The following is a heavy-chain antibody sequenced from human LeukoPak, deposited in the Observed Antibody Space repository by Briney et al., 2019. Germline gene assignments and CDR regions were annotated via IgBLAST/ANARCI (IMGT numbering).Heavy chain of an antibody. V-gene: IGHV4-39*07. Sequence: SETLSLTCTVSGGSISGSSYYWGWVRQPPGMGLEWIGTIYYSGSTYYNPSLRSRVTISVDTSKNQFSLKLASVTAADTAVYYCASFLIRQRTSSWPQNWFDPWGQGTLVTVSS. CDR1: GGSISGSSYY. CDR2: IYYSGST. J-gene: IGHJ5*02. D-gene: IGHD6-13*01. CDR3: ASFLIRQRTSSWPQNWFDP.